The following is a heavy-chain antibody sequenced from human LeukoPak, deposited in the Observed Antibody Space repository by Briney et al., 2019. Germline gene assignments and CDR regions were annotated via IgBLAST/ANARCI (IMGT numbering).Heavy chain of an antibody. J-gene: IGHJ4*02. CDR2: ISYDGSNK. V-gene: IGHV3-30*04. CDR3: AREGSSWYGAAYYFDY. D-gene: IGHD6-13*01. CDR1: GFTFSSYA. Sequence: PGRSLRLSCAASGFTFSSYAMHWVRQAPGKGLEWVAVISYDGSNKYYADSVKGRFTISRDNSKNTLYLQMNSLRAEDTAVYYCAREGSSWYGAAYYFDYWGQGTLVTVSS.